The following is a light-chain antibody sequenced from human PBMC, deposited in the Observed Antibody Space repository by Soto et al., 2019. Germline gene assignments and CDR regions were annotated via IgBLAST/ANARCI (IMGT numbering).Light chain of an antibody. CDR2: DAS. CDR3: QQYGKLPLT. J-gene: IGKJ4*01. Sequence: DIQKTQSPSSLSASVGDRVTITCQASQDITSDLNWFQQKPGKAPKLLMYDASYLETGVPPRFSGSGSGTDFTFTISNLQSEDVAVYYCQQYGKLPLTFGGGTKVEI. CDR1: QDITSD. V-gene: IGKV1-33*01.